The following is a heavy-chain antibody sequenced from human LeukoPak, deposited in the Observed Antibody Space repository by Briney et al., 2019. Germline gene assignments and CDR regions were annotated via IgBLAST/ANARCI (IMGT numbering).Heavy chain of an antibody. CDR1: GYTFTSYY. V-gene: IGHV1-46*01. CDR3: ATGPYSSSWYRWFDP. J-gene: IGHJ5*02. D-gene: IGHD6-13*01. Sequence: GASVKVSCKASGYTFTSYYMHWVRQAPGQGLEWMGIINPSGGSTSYAQKFQGRVTMTRDMSTSTVYMELSSLRSEDTAVYYCATGPYSSSWYRWFDPWGQGTLVTVSS. CDR2: INPSGGST.